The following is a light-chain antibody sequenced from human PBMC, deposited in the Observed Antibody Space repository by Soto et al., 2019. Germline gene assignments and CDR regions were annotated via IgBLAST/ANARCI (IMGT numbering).Light chain of an antibody. CDR2: DVS. V-gene: IGLV2-14*01. CDR1: SSDVGGYNY. J-gene: IGLJ1*01. Sequence: QSVLTQPASVSGSPGQSITISCTGTSSDVGGYNYVSWYQQHPGKAPKFMIYDVSNRPSGVSNRFSGSKSGNTASLTISGLQAEDEADYYCSSYTTSNTRQIVFVTGTKLTV. CDR3: SSYTTSNTRQIV.